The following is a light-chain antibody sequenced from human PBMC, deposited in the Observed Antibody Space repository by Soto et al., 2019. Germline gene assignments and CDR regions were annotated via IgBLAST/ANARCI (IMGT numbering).Light chain of an antibody. Sequence: IMIYDVSKRPSGVPDRFSGSKSDNTASLTISGLQAEDEANYYCCAYADTFYVFGTGTKVTVL. CDR2: DVS. J-gene: IGLJ1*01. CDR3: CAYADTFYV. V-gene: IGLV2-11*01.